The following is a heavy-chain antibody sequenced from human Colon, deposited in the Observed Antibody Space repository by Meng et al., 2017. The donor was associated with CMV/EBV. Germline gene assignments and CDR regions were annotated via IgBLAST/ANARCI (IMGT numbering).Heavy chain of an antibody. D-gene: IGHD3-22*01. Sequence: GESLKISCAASGFSFSTYGLHWVRQTPGKGLEWVAFVNYAGNYKEYSESAKGRFTISKDNSKNTLSLQMSSLRPEDTAVYYCAQWGSPYGDRSAPLSWGWGQGTLVTVSS. CDR3: AQWGSPYGDRSAPLSWG. CDR1: GFSFSTYG. CDR2: VNYAGNYK. V-gene: IGHV3-30*02. J-gene: IGHJ4*02.